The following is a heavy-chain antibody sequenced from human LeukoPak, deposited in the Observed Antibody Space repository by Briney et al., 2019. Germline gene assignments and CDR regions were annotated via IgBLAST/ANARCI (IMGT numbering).Heavy chain of an antibody. Sequence: PSETLSLTCTVSGYSISSGYYWGWIRQPPGKGLEWIGSIYHSGSTYYNPSLKSRVTISVDTSKNQFSLKLSSVTAADTAVYYCARDIDPLYGSGDQFDYWGQGTLVTVSS. CDR2: IYHSGST. J-gene: IGHJ4*02. CDR1: GYSISSGYY. CDR3: ARDIDPLYGSGDQFDY. V-gene: IGHV4-38-2*02. D-gene: IGHD3-10*01.